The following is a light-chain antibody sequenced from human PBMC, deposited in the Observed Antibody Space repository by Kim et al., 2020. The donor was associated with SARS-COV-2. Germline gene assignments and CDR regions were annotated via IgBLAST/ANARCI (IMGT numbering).Light chain of an antibody. CDR1: QGISNY. CDR3: QKYNSAPQLT. CDR2: AAS. V-gene: IGKV1-27*01. Sequence: DIQMTQSPSSLSASVGDRVTITCRASQGISNYLAWYQQKPGKVPKLLIYAASTLQSGVPSRFSGSGSGTDFTLTISRLQPEDVATYYCQKYNSAPQLTFGGGTKVDIK. J-gene: IGKJ4*01.